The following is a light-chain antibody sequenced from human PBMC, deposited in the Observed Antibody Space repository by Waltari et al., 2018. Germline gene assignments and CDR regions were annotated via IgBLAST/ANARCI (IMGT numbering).Light chain of an antibody. Sequence: DIQMTQSPSSLSASVGDRVTISCRASLSIGTYLNWFQQEAGEAPKLLISAASSLQPGVPSRFSGGGSGTDFTLIIASLQPDDLASYYCQQTYSTPRTFGQGTKLEI. J-gene: IGKJ2*01. CDR2: AAS. CDR1: LSIGTY. V-gene: IGKV1-39*01. CDR3: QQTYSTPRT.